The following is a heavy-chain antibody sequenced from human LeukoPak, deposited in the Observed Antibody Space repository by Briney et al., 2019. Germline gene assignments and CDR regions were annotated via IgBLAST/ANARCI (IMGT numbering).Heavy chain of an antibody. CDR3: GRVSSDFWTGYSFDY. Sequence: GVSLRLSWAASGFTFSSYSMNWVRQARGKGLEWVSSISSSGSFIYYADSVKGRLTTSRDNAKNSLYLQMNSLRAEDTAVYYCGRVSSDFWTGYSFDYRGQGTLVTVSS. CDR2: ISSSGSFI. D-gene: IGHD3/OR15-3a*01. V-gene: IGHV3-21*04. CDR1: GFTFSSYS. J-gene: IGHJ4*02.